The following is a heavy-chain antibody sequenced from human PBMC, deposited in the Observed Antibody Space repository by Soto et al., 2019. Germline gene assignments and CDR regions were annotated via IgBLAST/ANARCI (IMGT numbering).Heavy chain of an antibody. D-gene: IGHD3-10*01. V-gene: IGHV3-30*18. CDR3: AKALGGLDAAFDI. Sequence: GGSLRLSCAASGFTFSSYGMHWVRQAPGKGLEWVAVISYDGSNKYYADSVKGRFTISRDNSKNTLYLQMNSLRAEDTAVYYCAKALGGLDAAFDILGQGTMVTVSS. J-gene: IGHJ3*02. CDR2: ISYDGSNK. CDR1: GFTFSSYG.